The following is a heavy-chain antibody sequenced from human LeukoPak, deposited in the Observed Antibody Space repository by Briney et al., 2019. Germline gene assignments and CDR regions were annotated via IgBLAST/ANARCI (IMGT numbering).Heavy chain of an antibody. J-gene: IGHJ4*02. D-gene: IGHD1-26*01. V-gene: IGHV3-11*06. CDR2: ISGSSTYT. Sequence: GGSLRLSCASSGFTFSDYYMSWIRQAPGKGLEWVSHISGSSTYTNYADPVKGRFTISRDNANNSLYLQMNSLTAEDTAVFYCARVGSRGYYFDYWGQGTLVSVSS. CDR3: ARVGSRGYYFDY. CDR1: GFTFSDYY.